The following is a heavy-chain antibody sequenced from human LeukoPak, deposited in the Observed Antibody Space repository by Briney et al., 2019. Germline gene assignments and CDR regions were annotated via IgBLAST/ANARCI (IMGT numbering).Heavy chain of an antibody. Sequence: ASVKVSCKASGYTFTGYYMHWVRQAPGQGLEWMGWINPNSGGTNYAQKFQGRVTMTRDTSISTAYMELSRLRSGDTAVYYCARVQTRGVKGPFDYWGQGTLVTVSS. V-gene: IGHV1-2*02. CDR3: ARVQTRGVKGPFDY. J-gene: IGHJ4*02. CDR1: GYTFTGYY. CDR2: INPNSGGT.